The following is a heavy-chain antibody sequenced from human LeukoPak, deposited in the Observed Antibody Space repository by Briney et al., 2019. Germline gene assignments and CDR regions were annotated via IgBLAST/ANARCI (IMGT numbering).Heavy chain of an antibody. CDR2: IYYSGST. D-gene: IGHD4-17*01. CDR3: ARCGKDGDYVQN. Sequence: SETLSLTCTVSGVSVSSGSYYWRWLRQPPGKRLEWSGYIYYSGSTSYNPSLKSRVTISVDTSKNQFSLKLSSVTAADTAVYYCARCGKDGDYVQNWGQGTLVTVSS. J-gene: IGHJ4*02. V-gene: IGHV4-61*01. CDR1: GVSVSSGSYY.